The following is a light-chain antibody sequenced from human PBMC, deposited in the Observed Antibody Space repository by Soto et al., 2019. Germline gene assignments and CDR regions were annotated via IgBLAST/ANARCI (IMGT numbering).Light chain of an antibody. CDR2: DIT. CDR1: SSDVGRFEY. CDR3: CSYAGIYSYV. Sequence: QSVLTQPRSVSGSPGQSVTISCTGTSSDVGRFEYVSWYQQHPGEAPKVVVYDITKRPSGVPDRFSGSKSGNTASLTISGLQVEDEADYYCCSYAGIYSYVFGTGTKVTVL. J-gene: IGLJ1*01. V-gene: IGLV2-11*01.